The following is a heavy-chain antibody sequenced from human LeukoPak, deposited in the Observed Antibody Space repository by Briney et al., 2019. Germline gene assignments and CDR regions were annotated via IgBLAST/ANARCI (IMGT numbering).Heavy chain of an antibody. CDR3: ARGIEVTTFWFDP. D-gene: IGHD4-17*01. V-gene: IGHV4-31*03. J-gene: IGHJ5*02. CDR2: IYYSGST. CDR1: GGSISSGGYY. Sequence: SETLSLTCSVSGGSISSGGYYWSWIRQHPGKGLEWIGYIYYSGSTYYNPSLKSRVTISVDTSKNQFSLKLSSVTAADTAVYYCARGIEVTTFWFDPWGQGTLVTVSS.